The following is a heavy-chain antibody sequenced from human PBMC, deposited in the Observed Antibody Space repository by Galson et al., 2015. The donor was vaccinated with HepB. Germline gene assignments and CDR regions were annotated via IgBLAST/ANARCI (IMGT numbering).Heavy chain of an antibody. CDR3: TTMKRGPSGSYLIHRDY. D-gene: IGHD1-26*01. Sequence: CAASGFTFSNAWMNWVRQAPGKGLEWVGRIKSKTDGGTTDYAAPVKGRFTISRDDSKNTLYLQMNSLKTEDTAVYYCTTMKRGPSGSYLIHRDYWGQGTLVTVSS. CDR1: GFTFSNAW. CDR2: IKSKTDGGTT. J-gene: IGHJ4*02. V-gene: IGHV3-15*01.